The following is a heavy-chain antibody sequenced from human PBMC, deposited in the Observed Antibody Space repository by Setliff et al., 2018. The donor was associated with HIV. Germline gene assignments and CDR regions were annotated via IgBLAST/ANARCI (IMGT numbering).Heavy chain of an antibody. CDR2: IYYSGDT. CDR1: GDSITSYY. V-gene: IGHV4-59*01. CDR3: ARCPSPPYCTSTTCYVDYYYMDV. J-gene: IGHJ6*03. Sequence: TLSLTCNVPGDSITSYYWIWIRQSPGKGLEWIGYIYYSGDTNYNPSLKSRVTMSVDTSKNQFSLKLSSVTAADTAVYYCARCPSPPYCTSTTCYVDYYYMDVWGKGTTVTVSS. D-gene: IGHD2-2*01.